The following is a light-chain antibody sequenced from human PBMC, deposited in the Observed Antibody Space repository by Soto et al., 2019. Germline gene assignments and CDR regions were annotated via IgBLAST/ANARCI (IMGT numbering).Light chain of an antibody. V-gene: IGKV3-15*01. CDR3: QQYNNWPPWT. CDR2: GAS. J-gene: IGKJ1*01. CDR1: QSVSSN. Sequence: EIGMTQSPATLSVSPGGRATLSCRASQSVSSNLAWYQQKPGQAPRLLIYGASTRATGIPARFSGSGSGTEFTLTISSLQSEDFAVYYCQQYNNWPPWTFGQGTKVEIK.